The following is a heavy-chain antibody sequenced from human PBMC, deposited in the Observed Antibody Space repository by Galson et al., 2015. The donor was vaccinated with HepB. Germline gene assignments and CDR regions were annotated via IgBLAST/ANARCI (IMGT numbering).Heavy chain of an antibody. CDR2: INAGNGNA. J-gene: IGHJ6*02. CDR1: GYTFTSYA. CDR3: ARENIVATIGRGSFAYYYYGMDV. Sequence: SVKVSCKASGYTFTSYAMHWVRQAPGQRLEWMGWINAGNGNAKYSQKFQGRVTITADKSTSTAYMELSSLRSEDTAVYYCARENIVATIGRGSFAYYYYGMDVWGQGTTVTVSS. D-gene: IGHD5-12*01. V-gene: IGHV1-3*01.